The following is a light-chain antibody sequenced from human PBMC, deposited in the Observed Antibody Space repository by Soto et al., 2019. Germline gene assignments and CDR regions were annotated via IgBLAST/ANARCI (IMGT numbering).Light chain of an antibody. CDR1: QSISIW. J-gene: IGKJ1*01. CDR2: DAS. V-gene: IGKV1-5*01. CDR3: QQYNNYCT. Sequence: DIQMTQSPSTLSASVGDRVTITCRASQSISIWLAWYQQKPGKAPKLLIYDASILKSGVPSRFSGSGSGTVFTTTISIQQHDDVASYYYQQYNNYCTFGQGTKLEIK.